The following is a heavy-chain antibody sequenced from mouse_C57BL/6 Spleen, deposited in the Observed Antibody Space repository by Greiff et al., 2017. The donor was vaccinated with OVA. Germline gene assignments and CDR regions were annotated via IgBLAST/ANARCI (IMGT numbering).Heavy chain of an antibody. CDR2: LDPSDSYT. J-gene: IGHJ3*01. D-gene: IGHD1-1*01. V-gene: IGHV1-69*01. CDR1: GYTFTSYW. Sequence: QVQLQQSGAELVMPGASVKLSCKASGYTFTSYWMHWVKQRPGQGLEWIGELDPSDSYTNYNQKFKGKSTLTVDKSSRTAYMQLSSLTSEDSAVYYCARRGSSHPFAYWGQGTLVTVSA. CDR3: ARRGSSHPFAY.